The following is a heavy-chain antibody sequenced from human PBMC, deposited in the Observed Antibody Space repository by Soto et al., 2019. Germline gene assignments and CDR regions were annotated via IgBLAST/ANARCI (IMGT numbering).Heavy chain of an antibody. D-gene: IGHD3-10*01. CDR1: GFTFSDFG. Sequence: GGSLRLSCAASGFTFSDFGMHWVRQAPGKGLEWVAIISYDGILKYYADSVKGRFTISSDTSKGAVYLQMNSLTPEDTAVYYCAKDFKVSGGHYGSLNYYYGMDVWGQGTTVTVSS. V-gene: IGHV3-30*18. J-gene: IGHJ6*02. CDR2: ISYDGILK. CDR3: AKDFKVSGGHYGSLNYYYGMDV.